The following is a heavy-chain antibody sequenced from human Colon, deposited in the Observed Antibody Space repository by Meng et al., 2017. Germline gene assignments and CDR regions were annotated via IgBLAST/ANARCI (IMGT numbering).Heavy chain of an antibody. Sequence: GGSLRLSCAASGFTLSSYWMSWVRQAPGKGLEWVANIKQDGSEKYYVDSVKGRFTISRDNAKNSLYLQMNSLRAEDTAVYYCARGGGLLWFGEPNNWFDPWGQGTLVTVSS. J-gene: IGHJ5*02. V-gene: IGHV3-7*01. CDR3: ARGGGLLWFGEPNNWFDP. CDR2: IKQDGSEK. CDR1: GFTLSSYW. D-gene: IGHD3-10*01.